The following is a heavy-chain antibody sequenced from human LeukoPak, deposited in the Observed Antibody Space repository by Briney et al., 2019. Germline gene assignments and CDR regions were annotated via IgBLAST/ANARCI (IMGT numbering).Heavy chain of an antibody. CDR2: ISGTGGRT. V-gene: IGHV3-23*01. D-gene: IGHD3-16*01. CDR1: GFPFGNYA. J-gene: IGHJ6*02. Sequence: GGPLRLSCTASGFPFGNYAMTWVRQYPGKGLEWVSSISGTGGRTYSADSVKGRFTISRDNSKNTLYLQMKNLRDEHTAVYYCAKGLHGGVGYGVDVWGQGTTVSVSS. CDR3: AKGLHGGVGYGVDV.